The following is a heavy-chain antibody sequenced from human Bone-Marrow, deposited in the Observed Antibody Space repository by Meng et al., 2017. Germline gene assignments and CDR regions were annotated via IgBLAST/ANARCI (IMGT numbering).Heavy chain of an antibody. Sequence: VQQVRSRAGWKEAGASMKVSCKALGYTFPDYWLHLVRRAPGQGLEWMGRINPKSGDTHYAQRFQGRVTMTGDTSISTAYMELSGLRSDDTAMYYCARDEDISAAGKLFGDYWGQGTLVTVSS. V-gene: IGHV1-2*06. J-gene: IGHJ4*02. D-gene: IGHD6-13*01. CDR1: GYTFPDYW. CDR3: ARDEDISAAGKLFGDY. CDR2: INPKSGDT.